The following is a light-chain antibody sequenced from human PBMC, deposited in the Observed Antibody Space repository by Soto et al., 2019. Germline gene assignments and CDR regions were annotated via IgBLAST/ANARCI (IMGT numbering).Light chain of an antibody. Sequence: QPVLTQSPSASASLGASVKLTCSLSSGHSSYAIAWHQQQPEKGPRHLMKLNSDGSHSKGDGIPDRFSGSSSGAERYLTISSLQSTDEADYYCQTWGTGIHVVFGGGTKLTVL. CDR2: LNSDGSH. V-gene: IGLV4-69*01. CDR1: SGHSSYA. J-gene: IGLJ2*01. CDR3: QTWGTGIHVV.